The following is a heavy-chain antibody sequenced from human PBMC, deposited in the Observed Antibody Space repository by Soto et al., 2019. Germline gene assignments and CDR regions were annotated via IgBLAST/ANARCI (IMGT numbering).Heavy chain of an antibody. J-gene: IGHJ5*02. CDR2: IYHSGST. CDR3: ARERPDGARLDP. D-gene: IGHD6-6*01. Sequence: QVQLQESGPGLVKPSQTLSLTCTVSGGSISSGDYYWRWIRQPPGKGLEWIGYIYHSGSTYYNPSLKSRGTISVDTSKNQFSLKLSAVTAADTAVYYWARERPDGARLDPWGQGTLVTVSS. CDR1: GGSISSGDYY. V-gene: IGHV4-30-4*01.